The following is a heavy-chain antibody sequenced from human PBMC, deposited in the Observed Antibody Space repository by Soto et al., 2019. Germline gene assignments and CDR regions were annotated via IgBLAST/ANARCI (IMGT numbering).Heavy chain of an antibody. CDR1: GFTFSNYS. J-gene: IGHJ6*02. D-gene: IGHD2-2*02. V-gene: IGHV3-21*01. CDR3: AREYTAWPLAYGLDV. Sequence: LRLSCVGSGFTFSNYSINWVRQAPGKGLEWVSSIGSRSDIYYADSVKGRFTISRDNAKNSVPLQMNSLRAEDTAVYYCAREYTAWPLAYGLDVWGQGTTVTVSS. CDR2: IGSRSDI.